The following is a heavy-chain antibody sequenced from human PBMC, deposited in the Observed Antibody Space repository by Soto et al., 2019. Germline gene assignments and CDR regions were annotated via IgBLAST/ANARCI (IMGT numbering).Heavy chain of an antibody. CDR2: ITDTGGDT. Sequence: PGGSLRFSVVAPGIAFGTRARSWVRQAPGEGLWWVSTITDTGGDTNYADSVRGRFTISRDNSKKTLYLQRNSLRVEDSALYYCARGSTASYPGSRIFDFWGRGTMVTVYS. V-gene: IGHV3-23*01. CDR3: ARGSTASYPGSRIFDF. D-gene: IGHD3-10*01. CDR1: GIAFGTRA. J-gene: IGHJ4*02.